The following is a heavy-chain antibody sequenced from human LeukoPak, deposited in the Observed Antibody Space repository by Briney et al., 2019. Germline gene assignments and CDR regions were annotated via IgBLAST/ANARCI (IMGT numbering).Heavy chain of an antibody. CDR1: GYTLTEIS. J-gene: IGHJ6*02. V-gene: IGHV1-69*13. CDR2: IIPIFGTA. Sequence: ASVKVSCKVSGYTLTEISMHWVRQAPGQGLEWMGGIIPIFGTANYAQKFQGRVTITADESTSTAYMELSSLRSEDTAVYYCARCRSGYPLRPPYYYYGMDVWGQGTTVTVSS. CDR3: ARCRSGYPLRPPYYYYGMDV. D-gene: IGHD3-3*01.